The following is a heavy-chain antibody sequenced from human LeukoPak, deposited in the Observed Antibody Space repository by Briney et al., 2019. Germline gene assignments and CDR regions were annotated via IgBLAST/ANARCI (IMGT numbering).Heavy chain of an antibody. CDR3: ARGADQSFDY. CDR1: GVSISSNLW. D-gene: IGHD2-2*01. CDR2: IHHSGSI. J-gene: IGHJ4*02. V-gene: IGHV4-4*02. Sequence: SETLSLTCAVSGVSISSNLWWTWVRQPPGKGLEWIAEIHHSGSINYNPSLKSRVTISVDKAKNQFSLNLNSVTAADAAVYYCARGADQSFDYWGQGTLVTVSS.